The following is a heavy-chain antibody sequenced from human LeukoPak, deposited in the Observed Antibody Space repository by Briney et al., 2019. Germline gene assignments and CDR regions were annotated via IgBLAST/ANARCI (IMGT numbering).Heavy chain of an antibody. J-gene: IGHJ4*02. V-gene: IGHV3-30*02. CDR1: GFTFSSYG. CDR2: IQYDGSNK. Sequence: PGGSLRLSCAASGFTFSSYGMHWVRQAPGKGLEWVAFIQYDGSNKYYADFVKGRFTISRDNAKNTLFLQMNSLRAEDTAVYYCATTGSGSYYDYWGQGTLVTVSS. CDR3: ATTGSGSYYDY. D-gene: IGHD1-26*01.